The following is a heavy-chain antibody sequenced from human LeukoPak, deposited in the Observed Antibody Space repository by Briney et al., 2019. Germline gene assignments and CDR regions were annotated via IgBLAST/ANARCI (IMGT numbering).Heavy chain of an antibody. CDR1: GYSLSSGYY. V-gene: IGHV4-38-2*02. D-gene: IGHD1-26*01. Sequence: PSETLSLTCTVSGYSLSSGYYWGWIRQSPGKGLEWIGSIYSSGSTYYNASLQSRVTISIETSKNQISLRLNSVTAADTAMYYCAKSGGYGLIDYWGQGTLVTVSS. J-gene: IGHJ4*02. CDR3: AKSGGYGLIDY. CDR2: IYSSGST.